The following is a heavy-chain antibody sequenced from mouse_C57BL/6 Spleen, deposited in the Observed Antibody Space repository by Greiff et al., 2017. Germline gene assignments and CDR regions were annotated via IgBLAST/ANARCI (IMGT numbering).Heavy chain of an antibody. J-gene: IGHJ1*03. Sequence: EVKLVESGGGLVQPGGSMKLSCVASGFTFSNYWMNWVRQSPEKGLELVAQIRLKSDNYATHYAESVKGRLTISRDDSKSSVYLQMNNLRAEDAGIYYCTGLYYYGSSYRYVDVWGTGTTVTVSS. CDR2: IRLKSDNYAT. V-gene: IGHV6-3*01. CDR3: TGLYYYGSSYRYVDV. D-gene: IGHD1-1*01. CDR1: GFTFSNYW.